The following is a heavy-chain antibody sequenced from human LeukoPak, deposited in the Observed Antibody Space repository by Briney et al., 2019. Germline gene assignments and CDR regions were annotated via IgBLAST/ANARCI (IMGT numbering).Heavy chain of an antibody. J-gene: IGHJ4*02. CDR2: LSSAGVNA. V-gene: IGHV3-23*01. D-gene: IGHD3-3*01. Sequence: GGSLRLSSAASGFTFSRHGMSWVRPAHGKGLEWVSSLSSAGVNAFYADSVQGRFTSSRNTSKNTLSMHMSSLRAEDTAVYYCAKSIDWEWRTPLDYWGQGTLVTVSS. CDR3: AKSIDWEWRTPLDY. CDR1: GFTFSRHG.